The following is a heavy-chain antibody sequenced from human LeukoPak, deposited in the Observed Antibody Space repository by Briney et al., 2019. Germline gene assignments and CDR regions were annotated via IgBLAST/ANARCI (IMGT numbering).Heavy chain of an antibody. CDR3: ARDGKDIAVRLFDY. J-gene: IGHJ4*02. V-gene: IGHV1-2*02. CDR2: INPNSGGT. CDR1: GYTFTGYY. Sequence: ASVKVSCKASGYTFTGYYMHWVRQAPGQGLEWMGWINPNSGGTNYAQKFQGRVTMARDTSISTVYMELSRLRSDDTAVYYCARDGKDIAVRLFDYWGQGTLVTVSP. D-gene: IGHD6-6*01.